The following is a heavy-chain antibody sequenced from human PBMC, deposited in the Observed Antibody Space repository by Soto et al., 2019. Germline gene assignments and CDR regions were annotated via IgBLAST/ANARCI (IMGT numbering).Heavy chain of an antibody. CDR3: AKDLSDGGEIDY. CDR2: ISYDGSNK. V-gene: IGHV3-30*18. CDR1: GFTFSSYG. D-gene: IGHD4-17*01. Sequence: QVQLVESGGGVVQPGRSLRLSCAASGFTFSSYGMHWVRQAPGKGLEWVAVISYDGSNKYYADSVKGRFTISRDNSKNPLYLQMNSLRAEDTAVYYCAKDLSDGGEIDYWGQGTLVTVSS. J-gene: IGHJ4*02.